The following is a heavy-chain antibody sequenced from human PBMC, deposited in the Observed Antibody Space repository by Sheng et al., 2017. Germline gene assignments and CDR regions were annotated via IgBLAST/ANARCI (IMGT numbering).Heavy chain of an antibody. CDR3: AKDMSPAGAVGSDS. CDR1: GFTFDDYA. D-gene: IGHD6-19*01. CDR2: LTWNSARI. Sequence: EVQLVESGGGLVEPGRSLRLSCAASGFTFDDYAMHWVRQAPGKGLEWVSGLTWNSARIGYADSVKGRFTISRDNAKNSLYLQMNSLRAEDTALYYCAKDMSPAGAVGSDSWGQGTLVTVSS. V-gene: IGHV3-9*01. J-gene: IGHJ4*02.